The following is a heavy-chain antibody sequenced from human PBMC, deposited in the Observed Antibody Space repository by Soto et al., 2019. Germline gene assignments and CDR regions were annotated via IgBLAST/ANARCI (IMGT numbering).Heavy chain of an antibody. Sequence: SLRLSCAASGFTFSSYGMHWVRQAPGKGLEWVAVIWYDGSNKYYADSVKGRFTISRDNSKNTLYLQMNSLRAEDTAVYYCARGSPYDILTGYYNHYFDYWGQG. J-gene: IGHJ4*02. CDR3: ARGSPYDILTGYYNHYFDY. D-gene: IGHD3-9*01. CDR1: GFTFSSYG. CDR2: IWYDGSNK. V-gene: IGHV3-33*01.